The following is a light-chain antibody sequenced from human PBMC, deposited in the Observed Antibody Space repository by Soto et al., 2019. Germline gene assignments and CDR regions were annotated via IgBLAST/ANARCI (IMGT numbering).Light chain of an antibody. CDR3: SSYAGSNIPHWV. J-gene: IGLJ3*02. V-gene: IGLV2-8*01. Sequence: QSALTQPPSASGSPGQSVTISCTGTSSDVGGYNYVSWYQQHPGKAPKLMIYEVSKRPSGVPDRFSGSKSGNTASLTVSGLQAEDEADYYCSSYAGSNIPHWVFGGGTKVTVL. CDR2: EVS. CDR1: SSDVGGYNY.